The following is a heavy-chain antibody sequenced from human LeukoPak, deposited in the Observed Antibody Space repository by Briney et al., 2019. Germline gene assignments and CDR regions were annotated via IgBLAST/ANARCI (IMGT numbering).Heavy chain of an antibody. V-gene: IGHV1-18*01. CDR1: GYTFISYG. Sequence: ASVKVSCKASGYTFISYGITWVRQAPGQGLEWMGWISPYTTKTNYAQSLQGRVTMTTDTSTSTAYMELRSLRSDDTGVYYCAREGGVGPTAPPDYYSYQMDVWGKGTTVTVS. D-gene: IGHD1-26*01. J-gene: IGHJ6*03. CDR2: ISPYTTKT. CDR3: AREGGVGPTAPPDYYSYQMDV.